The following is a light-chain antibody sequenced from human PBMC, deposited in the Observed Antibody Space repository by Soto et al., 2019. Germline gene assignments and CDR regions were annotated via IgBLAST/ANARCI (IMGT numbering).Light chain of an antibody. J-gene: IGKJ1*01. Sequence: EIVMAQSPATLSVSPGERATLSCRASQSISSNLVWYQHRPGQPPRLLIYGASTRATGIPARFSGYGSGTDFTLTISSLQSEDFAVYYCQQYDNWHSWTFGQGTKVEIK. CDR3: QQYDNWHSWT. CDR2: GAS. V-gene: IGKV3-15*01. CDR1: QSISSN.